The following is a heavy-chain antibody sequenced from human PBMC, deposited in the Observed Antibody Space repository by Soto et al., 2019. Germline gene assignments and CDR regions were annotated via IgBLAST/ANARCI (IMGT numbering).Heavy chain of an antibody. Sequence: QLQLQESGPGLVKPSETLSLTCTVSGGSISSSSYYWGWIRQPPGKGLEWIGSIYYSGSTYYNPSLKSRVTISVDTSKNQFSLKLSSVTAADTAVYYCARHLHDYGDVRYWGQGTLVTVSS. CDR3: ARHLHDYGDVRY. CDR1: GGSISSSSYY. CDR2: IYYSGST. V-gene: IGHV4-39*01. D-gene: IGHD4-17*01. J-gene: IGHJ4*02.